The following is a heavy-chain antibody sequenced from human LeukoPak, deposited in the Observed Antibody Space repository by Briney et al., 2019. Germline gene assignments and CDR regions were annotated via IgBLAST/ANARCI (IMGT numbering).Heavy chain of an antibody. V-gene: IGHV4-59*01. CDR1: GGSISSYY. Sequence: PSETLSLTCTVSGGSISSYYWSWIRQPPGKGLEWIGYIYYSGSTNYNPSLKSRVTISVDTSKNQFSLKLSSVTAADTAVYYCASRYYDFWSGYYIDNYYYYMDVWGRGTTVTVSS. CDR3: ASRYYDFWSGYYIDNYYYYMDV. D-gene: IGHD3-3*01. CDR2: IYYSGST. J-gene: IGHJ6*03.